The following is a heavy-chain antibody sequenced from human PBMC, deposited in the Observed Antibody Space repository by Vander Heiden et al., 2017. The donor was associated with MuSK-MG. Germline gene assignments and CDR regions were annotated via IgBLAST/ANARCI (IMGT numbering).Heavy chain of an antibody. V-gene: IGHV4-39*01. J-gene: IGHJ3*02. D-gene: IGHD3-3*02. CDR2: IYYSGST. CDR1: GGSISSSRYY. CDR3: ARRPHDHFWGGWGSNAFDI. Sequence: QLQLQDSGPGLVKPPETLSLTCTVAGGSISSSRYYWGWIRLPPGKGLEWIGSIYYSGSTYYNPSLKSRVTISVDTSKNQFSLKLSSVTAADTAVYYCARRPHDHFWGGWGSNAFDIWGQGTMVTVSS.